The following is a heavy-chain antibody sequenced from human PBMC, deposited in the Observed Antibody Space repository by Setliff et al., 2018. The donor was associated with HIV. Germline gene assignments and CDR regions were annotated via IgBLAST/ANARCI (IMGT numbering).Heavy chain of an antibody. CDR2: INHSGST. CDR1: GGSFSDYY. Sequence: SETLSLTCAVYGGSFSDYYWGWIRQPPGKGLEWIGEINHSGSTNYNPSLKSRVTISVDTSKNQFSLKLSSVTAADTAVYYCARDLTVTDNGMDVWGQGTTVTVSS. D-gene: IGHD4-4*01. J-gene: IGHJ6*02. V-gene: IGHV4-34*01. CDR3: ARDLTVTDNGMDV.